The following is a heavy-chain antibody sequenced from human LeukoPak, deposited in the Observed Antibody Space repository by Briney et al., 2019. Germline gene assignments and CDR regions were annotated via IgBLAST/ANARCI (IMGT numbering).Heavy chain of an antibody. Sequence: SETLSLTCTVSGGSISSSSYYWGWIRQPPGKGLEWIGSIYYSGSTNYNPSLRSRVTISVDTSKNQFSLKLSSVTAADTAVYYCARLKGSYFDDWGQGTRVTVA. CDR1: GGSISSSSYY. CDR2: IYYSGST. J-gene: IGHJ4*02. V-gene: IGHV4-39*07. CDR3: ARLKGSYFDD.